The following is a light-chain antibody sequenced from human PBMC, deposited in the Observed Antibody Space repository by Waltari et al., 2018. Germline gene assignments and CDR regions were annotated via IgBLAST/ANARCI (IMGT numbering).Light chain of an antibody. V-gene: IGLV2-23*02. CDR3: CSYAGNYIHVL. Sequence: QSALTQPASVSGSPGQSITISCTGTSSDVGGYNSVSWYQPHPGKAPKVIIVDVSQRPSGVSNLSSGSSSGNTASLTISWLHPEDEADYFCCSYAGNYIHVLFGGGTKLTVL. CDR2: DVS. CDR1: SSDVGGYNS. J-gene: IGLJ2*01.